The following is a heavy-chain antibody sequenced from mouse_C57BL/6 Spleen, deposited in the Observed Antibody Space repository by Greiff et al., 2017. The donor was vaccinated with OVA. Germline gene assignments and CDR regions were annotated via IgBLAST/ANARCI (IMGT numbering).Heavy chain of an antibody. Sequence: VQLQQSGPELVKPGASVKISCKASGYSFTDYKMNWVKQSNGKSLEWIGVINPNYGTTNYNQKFKGKSTLTVDKSSSTAYMQLSSLTSEDSAVYYCARTTTVVAEYFDVWGTGTTVTVSS. D-gene: IGHD1-1*01. J-gene: IGHJ1*03. CDR2: INPNYGTT. V-gene: IGHV1-39*01. CDR3: ARTTTVVAEYFDV. CDR1: GYSFTDYK.